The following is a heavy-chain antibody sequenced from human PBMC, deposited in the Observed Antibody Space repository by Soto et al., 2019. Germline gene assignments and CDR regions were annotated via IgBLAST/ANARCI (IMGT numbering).Heavy chain of an antibody. CDR1: GSTSSGYS. V-gene: IGHV1-69*13. CDR2: VIPIFGTA. D-gene: IGHD2-15*01. J-gene: IGHJ4*02. CDR3: ARESRYCSGGSCYFLPGIDY. Sequence: TSFKVTCKATGSTSSGYSISGMRQAPGQGLEWMGGVIPIFGTANYAQKFQGRVTITADESTSTAYMELSSLRSEDTAVYYCARESRYCSGGSCYFLPGIDYWGQGTLVTVSS.